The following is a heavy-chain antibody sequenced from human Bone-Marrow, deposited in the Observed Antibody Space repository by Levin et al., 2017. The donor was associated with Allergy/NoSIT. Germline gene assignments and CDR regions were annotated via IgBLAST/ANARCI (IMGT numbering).Heavy chain of an antibody. V-gene: IGHV3-21*01. CDR3: VRDLGYGGNGGSAFDF. CDR2: ISNRGTNI. CDR1: GFPFTTYA. J-gene: IGHJ3*01. Sequence: NAGGSLRLSCATSGFPFTTYAMAWVRQAPGKGLEWVSSISNRGTNIFVADSLKDRFTISRDNAQASVYLQMSSLRGEDTAVYYCVRDLGYGGNGGSAFDFWGRGTVLTVSS. D-gene: IGHD4-23*01.